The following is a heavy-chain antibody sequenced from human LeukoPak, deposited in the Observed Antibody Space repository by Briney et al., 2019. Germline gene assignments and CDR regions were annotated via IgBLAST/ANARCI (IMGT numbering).Heavy chain of an antibody. J-gene: IGHJ4*02. CDR2: IIPMFGTT. V-gene: IGHV1-69*13. CDR3: AREDGSGSFQPQFDY. CDR1: GGTFSSYA. D-gene: IGHD3-10*01. Sequence: SVKVSCKSSGGTFSSYAVSWVRQAPGQGLEWMGGIIPMFGTTKYAQKFQGRVTITADESMSTAYMELSSLRSEDTAVYYCAREDGSGSFQPQFDYWGQGTLVTVSS.